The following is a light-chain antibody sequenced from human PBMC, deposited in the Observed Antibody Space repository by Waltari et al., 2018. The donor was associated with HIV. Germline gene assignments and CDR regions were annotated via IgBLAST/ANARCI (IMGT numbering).Light chain of an antibody. CDR2: EVS. J-gene: IGLJ3*02. CDR1: SRAVGSYNL. CDR3: CSYAGSSTFGV. Sequence: QSALTQPASVSGSPGQSLTISCTGTSRAVGSYNLVPWYQQHPGKAPKLMIYEVSKRPSGVSNRFSGSKSGNTASLTISGLQAEDEADYYCCSYAGSSTFGVFGGGTKLTVL. V-gene: IGLV2-23*02.